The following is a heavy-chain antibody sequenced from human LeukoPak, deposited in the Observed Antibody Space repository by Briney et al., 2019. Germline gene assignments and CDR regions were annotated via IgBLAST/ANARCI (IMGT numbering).Heavy chain of an antibody. Sequence: GGSLRLSCAASGFTFSSHAMNWVRQAPGKGLEWVSVVGGTSYYTHYADSVKGRFTISRDNSKNTLYLQMSSLRAEDTAMYYCVKEAGGFDYWGQGTLVTVSS. D-gene: IGHD1-14*01. CDR3: VKEAGGFDY. CDR2: VGGTSYYT. CDR1: GFTFSSHA. V-gene: IGHV3-23*01. J-gene: IGHJ4*02.